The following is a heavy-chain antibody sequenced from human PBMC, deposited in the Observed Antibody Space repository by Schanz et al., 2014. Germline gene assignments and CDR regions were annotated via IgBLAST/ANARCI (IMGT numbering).Heavy chain of an antibody. CDR3: ARDPGGTKTHGL. Sequence: EEQMVESGGGLVKPGGSLRLSCAASGFTVSNNYMSWVRQAPGKGLECVSIIYSDGSTYYVDSVKGRFIISRDNSKNTVYLQMNSLRAEDTAVYYCARDPGGTKTHGLWGQGTLVTVSS. CDR2: IYSDGST. D-gene: IGHD2-15*01. CDR1: GFTVSNNY. J-gene: IGHJ4*02. V-gene: IGHV3-66*01.